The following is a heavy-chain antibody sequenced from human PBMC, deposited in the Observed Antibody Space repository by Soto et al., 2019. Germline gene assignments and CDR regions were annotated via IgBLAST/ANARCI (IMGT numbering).Heavy chain of an antibody. J-gene: IGHJ6*02. V-gene: IGHV3-53*01. D-gene: IGHD6-19*01. CDR1: GFTVSTDY. Sequence: PGGSLRLSCAASGFTVSTDYMSWVRQAPGKGLEWVSVIYTGGTTYYAGSVQGRFTISRDNSNNMLYLQMNSLRAEDSALYYCARPNGGWLMNSYYYYAMDVWGQGTLVTVSS. CDR3: ARPNGGWLMNSYYYYAMDV. CDR2: IYTGGTT.